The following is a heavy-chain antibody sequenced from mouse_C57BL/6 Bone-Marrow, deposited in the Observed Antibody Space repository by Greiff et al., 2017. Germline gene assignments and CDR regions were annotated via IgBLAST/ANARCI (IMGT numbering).Heavy chain of an antibody. J-gene: IGHJ1*03. CDR3: ARKRRGGRQGYFDV. V-gene: IGHV2-9-1*01. CDR1: GFSLTSYA. CDR2: IWTGGGI. D-gene: IGHD1-1*02. Sequence: QVQLKESGPGLVALSQSLSITCTVPGFSLTSYAISWVRQPPGKGLEWLGVIWTGGGINYNSALNSILSISKDNSKSQVFLKMNSLQTDDTARYYCARKRRGGRQGYFDVWGTGTAVSVSS.